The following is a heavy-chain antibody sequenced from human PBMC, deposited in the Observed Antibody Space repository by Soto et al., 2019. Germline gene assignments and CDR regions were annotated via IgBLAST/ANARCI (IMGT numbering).Heavy chain of an antibody. CDR3: ARGGYYFYMDV. J-gene: IGHJ6*03. CDR2: IHHSGST. CDR1: GGSISISNW. Sequence: QVQLQESGPGLVKPSETLSLTCAVSGGSISISNWWSWVRQTPGKGLEWIGQIHHSGSTNYSPSLTSRVTISVAQSKNQVSLKMNSVTAADTAVYYCARGGYYFYMDVWGKGTTVTVSS. D-gene: IGHD1-26*01. V-gene: IGHV4-4*02.